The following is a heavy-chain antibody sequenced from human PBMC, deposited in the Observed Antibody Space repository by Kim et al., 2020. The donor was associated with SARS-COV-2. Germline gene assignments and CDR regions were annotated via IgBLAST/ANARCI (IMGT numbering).Heavy chain of an antibody. CDR3: ARHADGSGYNPFDY. CDR1: GGSFSGYY. V-gene: IGHV4-34*01. D-gene: IGHD3-22*01. J-gene: IGHJ4*02. CDR2: INHSGST. Sequence: SETLSLTCAVYGGSFSGYYWSWIRQPPGKGLEWIGEINHSGSTNYNPSLKSRVTISVDTSKNQFSLKLSSVTAADTAVYYCARHADGSGYNPFDYWGQGTLVTVSS.